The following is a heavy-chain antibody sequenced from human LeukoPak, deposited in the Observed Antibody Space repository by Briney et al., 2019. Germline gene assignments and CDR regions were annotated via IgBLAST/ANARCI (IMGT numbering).Heavy chain of an antibody. CDR3: AKDTLIIAAAGSYSDY. Sequence: GGPLRLPCAACGLTFSIYAMRWLPQASGKGVEWVSCISGDSGSTYYADSVKGRFTISRDNSKNTLYLQMNSLRAEDTAVYYCAKDTLIIAAAGSYSDYWGQGTLVIVSS. J-gene: IGHJ4*02. CDR1: GLTFSIYA. D-gene: IGHD6-13*01. V-gene: IGHV3-23*01. CDR2: ISGDSGST.